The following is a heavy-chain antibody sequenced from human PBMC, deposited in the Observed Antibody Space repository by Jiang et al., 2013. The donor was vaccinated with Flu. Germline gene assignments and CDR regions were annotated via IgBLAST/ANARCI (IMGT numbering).Heavy chain of an antibody. CDR1: GASISSTIW. J-gene: IGHJ4*02. CDR3: ATGDYGGKGIYDS. D-gene: IGHD4-23*01. V-gene: IGHV4-4*02. Sequence: GPGLVKPSGTLSLTCAVSGASISSTIWWTWVRQPPGKGLEWIGEIYHSESANYNPSLKSRVTMSLDKSKNEFSLNLSSVTVADTAVYYCATGDYGGKGIYDSWGQGTLVTVSS. CDR2: IYHSESA.